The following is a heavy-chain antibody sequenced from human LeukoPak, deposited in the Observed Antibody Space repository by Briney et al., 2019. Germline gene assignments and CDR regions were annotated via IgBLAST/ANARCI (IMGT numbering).Heavy chain of an antibody. J-gene: IGHJ4*02. D-gene: IGHD3-22*01. CDR1: GFTVSSNY. Sequence: PGGSLRLSCAASGFTVSSNYMSWVRQAPGKGLEWVSVIYSGGSTYYADSVKGRFTISRDNSKNTLYLQMNSLRAEDTAVYYCARDNYYDLYYFDYWGQGTLVTVSS. V-gene: IGHV3-66*01. CDR2: IYSGGST. CDR3: ARDNYYDLYYFDY.